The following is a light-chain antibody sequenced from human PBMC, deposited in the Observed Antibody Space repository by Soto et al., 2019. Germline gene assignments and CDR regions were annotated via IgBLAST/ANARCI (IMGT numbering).Light chain of an antibody. V-gene: IGLV2-8*01. CDR1: SSDVGGYNY. J-gene: IGLJ1*01. CDR3: SSYAGSNNFGV. CDR2: EVN. Sequence: SALTQPPSASGSPGQSATISCTGTSSDVGGYNYVSWYQQHPGKAPKLMIYEVNKRPSGVPDRFSGSKSGNTASLTVSGLQAEDEAYYYCSSYAGSNNFGVFGTGTKVTVL.